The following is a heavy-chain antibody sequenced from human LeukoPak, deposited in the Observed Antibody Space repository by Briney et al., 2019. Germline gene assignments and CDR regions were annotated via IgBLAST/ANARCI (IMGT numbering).Heavy chain of an antibody. CDR3: ARGTVALPGGLDY. Sequence: GGSLRLSCAAFGFTLNSYGMHWVRQAPGKGLEWVSVINYSGSSTYHADSVKGRFTISRDNSKNTLHLQMNSLRADDTAVYYCARGTVALPGGLDYWGQGTLVTVSS. V-gene: IGHV3-23*05. J-gene: IGHJ4*02. D-gene: IGHD7-27*01. CDR1: GFTLNSYG. CDR2: INYSGSST.